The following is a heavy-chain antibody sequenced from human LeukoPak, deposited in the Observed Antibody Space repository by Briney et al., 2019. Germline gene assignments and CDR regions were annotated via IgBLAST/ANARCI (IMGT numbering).Heavy chain of an antibody. CDR3: AKGSGIPGALVSFDY. V-gene: IGHV3-23*01. J-gene: IGHJ4*02. D-gene: IGHD1-26*01. CDR2: IGGSGGST. Sequence: GGSLRPSCAASGLTFSRYAMSWVRQAPGKELEWVSVIGGSGGSTYYADSVKGRFTISRDNSMHTLYLQMNSLRAEDTAVYYCAKGSGIPGALVSFDYWGQGTLVAVSS. CDR1: GLTFSRYA.